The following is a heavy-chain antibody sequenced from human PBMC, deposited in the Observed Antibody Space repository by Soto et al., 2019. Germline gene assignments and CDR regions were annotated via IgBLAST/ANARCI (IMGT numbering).Heavy chain of an antibody. Sequence: SQTLSLTCTVSGGSISSYYWSWIRQPPGKGLEWIGYIYYSGSTNYNPSLKSRVTISVDTSKNQFSLKLSSVTAADTAVYYCARLGLDYYYYMDVWGKGTTVTVSS. J-gene: IGHJ6*03. D-gene: IGHD3-16*01. CDR1: GGSISSYY. CDR2: IYYSGST. CDR3: ARLGLDYYYYMDV. V-gene: IGHV4-59*08.